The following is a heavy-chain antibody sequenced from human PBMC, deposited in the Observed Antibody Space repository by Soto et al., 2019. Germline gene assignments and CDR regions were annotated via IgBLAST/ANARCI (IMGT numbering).Heavy chain of an antibody. V-gene: IGHV3-21*01. J-gene: IGHJ4*02. CDR1: GFSFRSYS. CDR3: ARVEDAVTTARGEITY. Sequence: EVQLVESGGGLVKPGGSLRLSCAVSGFSFRSYSMNWVRQAPGKGLEWVSSISSNSGYMYYADSVKGRFTISRDNAKNTVYLQLNSLRAEDTAVSYCARVEDAVTTARGEITYWGQGTLVTVSS. D-gene: IGHD4-17*01. CDR2: ISSNSGYM.